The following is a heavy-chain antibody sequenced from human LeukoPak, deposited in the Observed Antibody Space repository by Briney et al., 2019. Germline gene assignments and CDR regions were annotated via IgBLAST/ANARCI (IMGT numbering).Heavy chain of an antibody. Sequence: PGGSLRLSCVVSGLTFSNHGMHWVRQAPGKGLEWVSYISGGSDYIFYTDSVKGRFTISRDNAKKSLYLQLNSLRVEDTAVYYCARWGLGPSFDYWGQGTRVTVSS. CDR1: GLTFSNHG. CDR2: ISGGSDYI. J-gene: IGHJ4*02. V-gene: IGHV3-21*01. D-gene: IGHD1-26*01. CDR3: ARWGLGPSFDY.